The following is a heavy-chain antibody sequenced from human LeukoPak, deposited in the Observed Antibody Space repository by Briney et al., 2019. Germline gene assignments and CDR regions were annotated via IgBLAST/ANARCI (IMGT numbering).Heavy chain of an antibody. CDR3: ASLGKPRYDRVCCHFTN. CDR1: GYTFTGYY. Sequence: ASVKVSCKASGYTFTGYYMHWVRQAPGQGLEWMGWINPNSGGTNYAQKFQGRVTMTRDTSISTAYMELSRLRSDDTAVYYCASLGKPRYDRVCCHFTNWGEGTLVTVSS. D-gene: IGHD3-22*01. CDR2: INPNSGGT. V-gene: IGHV1-2*02. J-gene: IGHJ4*02.